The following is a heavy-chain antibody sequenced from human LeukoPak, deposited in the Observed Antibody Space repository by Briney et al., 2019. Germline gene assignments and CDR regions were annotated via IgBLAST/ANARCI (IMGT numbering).Heavy chain of an antibody. CDR1: GFTVSSNY. J-gene: IGHJ4*02. CDR3: ARLKTHCSGGSCPFDY. Sequence: GGSLRLSCAASGFTVSSNYMSWVRQAPGKGLEWVSVIYSCGSTYYADSVKGRFTISRDNSKNTLYLQMNSLRAEDTAVYYCARLKTHCSGGSCPFDYWGQGTLVTVSS. V-gene: IGHV3-66*03. CDR2: IYSCGST. D-gene: IGHD2-15*01.